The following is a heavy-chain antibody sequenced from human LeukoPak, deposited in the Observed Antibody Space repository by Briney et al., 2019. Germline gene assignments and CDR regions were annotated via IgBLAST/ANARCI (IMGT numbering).Heavy chain of an antibody. D-gene: IGHD3-10*01. J-gene: IGHJ6*04. Sequence: KPGESLKISCKGSGYSFTSYWIGWVRQMPGKGLEWMGIIYPGDSDTRYSPSFQGQVTISADKSISTAYLQWSSLKASDTAMYYCARASYGSGSYYSHYYYYGMDVWGKGTTVTVSS. V-gene: IGHV5-51*03. CDR3: ARASYGSGSYYSHYYYYGMDV. CDR1: GYSFTSYW. CDR2: IYPGDSDT.